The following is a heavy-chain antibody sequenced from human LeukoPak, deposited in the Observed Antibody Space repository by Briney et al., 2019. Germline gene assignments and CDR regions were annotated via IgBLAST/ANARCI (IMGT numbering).Heavy chain of an antibody. V-gene: IGHV5-51*01. CDR3: ARQEYCSGGSCYTWFDP. CDR1: RYSFTSYW. D-gene: IGHD2-15*01. CDR2: IYPGDSDT. Sequence: GASLKISCKGSRYSFTSYWIGWVRQMPGKGLEWMGIIYPGDSDTRYSPSFQGQVTISADKSISTAYLQWSSLKASDTATYYCARQEYCSGGSCYTWFDPWGQGTLVTVSS. J-gene: IGHJ5*02.